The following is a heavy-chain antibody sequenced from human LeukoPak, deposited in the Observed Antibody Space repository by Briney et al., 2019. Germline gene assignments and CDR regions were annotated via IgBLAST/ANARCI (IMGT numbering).Heavy chain of an antibody. D-gene: IGHD3-9*01. CDR2: IIPIFGTA. J-gene: IGHJ4*02. CDR3: ARVGNYGILPGYCTFNY. Sequence: SVKVSCKASGGTFSSYAISWVRQAPGQGLEWMGGIIPIFGTANYAQKFQGRVTITADKSTSTAYMELSSLRSEDTAVYYCARVGNYGILPGYCTFNYWGEATLVTV. V-gene: IGHV1-69*06. CDR1: GGTFSSYA.